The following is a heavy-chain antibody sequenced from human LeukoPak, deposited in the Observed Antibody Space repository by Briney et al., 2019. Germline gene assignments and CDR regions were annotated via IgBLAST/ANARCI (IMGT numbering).Heavy chain of an antibody. CDR1: GFTFSSYE. CDR3: AREGSGYDGAFYY. D-gene: IGHD5-12*01. CDR2: ISSSGSTI. J-gene: IGHJ4*02. V-gene: IGHV3-48*03. Sequence: PGGSLRLSCAASGFTFSSYEMNWVRQAPGKGLEWVSYISSSGSTIYYADSVKGRFTISRDNAKNSLYMQMNSLRAEDTAVYYCAREGSGYDGAFYYWGQGTLVTVSS.